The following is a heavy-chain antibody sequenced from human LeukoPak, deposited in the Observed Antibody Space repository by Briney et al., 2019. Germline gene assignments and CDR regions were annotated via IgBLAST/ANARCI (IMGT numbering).Heavy chain of an antibody. CDR3: ARDSSGPLY. J-gene: IGHJ4*02. CDR1: GFTFSSYA. Sequence: PGGSLRLSCAASGFTFSSYAMSWVRQAPGKGLEWVSVIYSGGGTYYADSVKGRFAIPRDNSKNTLYLQMNSLRAEDTAVYYCARDSSGPLYWGQGTLVTVSS. CDR2: IYSGGGT. V-gene: IGHV3-66*01. D-gene: IGHD6-19*01.